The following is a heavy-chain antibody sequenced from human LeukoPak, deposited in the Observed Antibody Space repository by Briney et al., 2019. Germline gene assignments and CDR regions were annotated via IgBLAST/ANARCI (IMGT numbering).Heavy chain of an antibody. CDR1: GFSFSASY. CDR2: IRPDGSST. J-gene: IGHJ4*02. CDR3: STEPRLLSY. V-gene: IGHV3-7*01. Sequence: GGSLRLSCAASGFSFSASYRTWVRQAPGKGLECVAYIRPDGSSTYYVDSVKGRFTISRDNAKNSVYLQMNSLRVEDTALYYCSTEPRLLSYWGQGTLVTVS. D-gene: IGHD3-10*01.